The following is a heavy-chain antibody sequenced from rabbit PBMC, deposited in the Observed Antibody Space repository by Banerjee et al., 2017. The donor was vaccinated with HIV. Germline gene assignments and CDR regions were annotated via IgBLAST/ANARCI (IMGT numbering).Heavy chain of an antibody. D-gene: IGHD2-1*01. CDR1: GFTLSSYW. CDR3: ARYSFFVGSDYFDWLDL. Sequence: QEQLEESGGDLVKPEGSLTLTCTASGFTLSSYWMCWVRQAPGKGLEWIACIGAGSSGSTYYASWAKGRFTISKTSSTTVTLQMTSLTAADTATYFCARYSFFVGSDYFDWLDLWGQGTLVTVS. V-gene: IGHV1S45*01. J-gene: IGHJ5*01. CDR2: IGAGSSGST.